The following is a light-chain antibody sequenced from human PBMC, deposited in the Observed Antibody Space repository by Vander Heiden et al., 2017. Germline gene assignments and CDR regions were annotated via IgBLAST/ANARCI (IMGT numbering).Light chain of an antibody. CDR3: QSYDSTLTAVV. Sequence: QSVLTQPPSVSGAPGQRVTISCTGTTSNIGADNDVHWYPQLPGAAPKLLIFADTNRPSGVPDRFSGSKSGASASLAITGLLAEDEADYYCQSYDSTLTAVVFGGGTKLTVL. CDR2: ADT. J-gene: IGLJ2*01. V-gene: IGLV1-40*01. CDR1: TSNIGADND.